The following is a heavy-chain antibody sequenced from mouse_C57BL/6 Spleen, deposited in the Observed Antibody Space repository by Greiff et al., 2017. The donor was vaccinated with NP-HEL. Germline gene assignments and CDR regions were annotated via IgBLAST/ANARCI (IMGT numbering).Heavy chain of an antibody. Sequence: VQLKQSGAELVRPGASVKLSCTASGFNIKDDYMHWVKQRPEQGLEWIGWIDPENGDTEYASKFQGKATITADTSSNTAYLQLSSLTSEDTAVYYCTTGPFDYWDQGTTLTVSS. CDR1: GFNIKDDY. J-gene: IGHJ2*01. CDR3: TTGPFDY. V-gene: IGHV14-4*01. CDR2: IDPENGDT.